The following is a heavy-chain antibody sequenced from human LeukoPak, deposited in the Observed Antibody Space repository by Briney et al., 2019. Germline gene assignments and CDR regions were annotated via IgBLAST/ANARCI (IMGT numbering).Heavy chain of an antibody. CDR1: GYTFTGYY. J-gene: IGHJ4*02. V-gene: IGHV1-8*03. CDR2: MNPNSGNT. CDR3: ARGPGYPHDY. D-gene: IGHD3-16*02. Sequence: ASVKVSCKASGYTFTGYYMHWVRQAPGQGLEWMGWMNPNSGNTGYAQKFQGRVTITRNTSISTAYMELSSLRSEDTAVYYCARGPGYPHDYWGQGTLVTVSS.